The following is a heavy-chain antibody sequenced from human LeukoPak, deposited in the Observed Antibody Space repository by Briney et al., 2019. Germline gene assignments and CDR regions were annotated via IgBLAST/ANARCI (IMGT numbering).Heavy chain of an antibody. CDR3: AKDYDSSGWAAFDI. D-gene: IGHD3-22*01. J-gene: IGHJ3*02. CDR1: GFTFNSFG. Sequence: GGSLRLSCAASGFTFNSFGMHWVRQAPGKGLEWVAVISYDGSNKYFADSVKGRFTISRDNSKNTLYLQMNSLRAEDTAVYYCAKDYDSSGWAAFDIWSQGTMVTVSS. CDR2: ISYDGSNK. V-gene: IGHV3-30*18.